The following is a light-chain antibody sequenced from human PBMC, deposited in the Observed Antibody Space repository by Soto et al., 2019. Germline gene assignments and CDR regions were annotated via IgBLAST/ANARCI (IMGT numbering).Light chain of an antibody. V-gene: IGKV3-15*01. J-gene: IGKJ5*01. CDR1: QSVSSY. Sequence: EIVLTQSPATLSLSPGERANLSCRASQSVSSYLAWYQQKPGQAPRLLIYGASTRATGIPARFSGSGSGTEFTLTISSLQSEDFAAYYCQQSYSNPITFGQGTRLEIK. CDR3: QQSYSNPIT. CDR2: GAS.